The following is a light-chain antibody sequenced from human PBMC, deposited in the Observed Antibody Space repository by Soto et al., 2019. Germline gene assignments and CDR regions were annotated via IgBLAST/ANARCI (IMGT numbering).Light chain of an antibody. CDR1: SNNVGGYNY. J-gene: IGLJ1*01. V-gene: IGLV2-11*01. Sequence: QSALTQPRSVSGSPGQSVTISCTGASNNVGGYNYVSWYQHHPGKVPQLIIYDVTKRPSGVPDRFSGSKSGNTASLTISGLQVEDEADYYCCSYAGEYKYVFGSGTKVTVL. CDR2: DVT. CDR3: CSYAGEYKYV.